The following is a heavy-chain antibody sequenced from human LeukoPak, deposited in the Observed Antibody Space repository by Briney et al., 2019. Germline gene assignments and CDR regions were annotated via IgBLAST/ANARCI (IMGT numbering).Heavy chain of an antibody. CDR3: ARGPDSSGSYFDY. CDR1: GFTVSSNY. D-gene: IGHD3-22*01. J-gene: IGHJ4*02. CDR2: IYSGGST. Sequence: GGSLRLSCAASGFTVSSNYMSWVRQAPGKGLEWVSVIYSGGSTYYADSVKGRFTISRDNSKNTLYLQMNSLRAEDTAVYYCARGPDSSGSYFDYWGQGTLVTVSS. V-gene: IGHV3-53*05.